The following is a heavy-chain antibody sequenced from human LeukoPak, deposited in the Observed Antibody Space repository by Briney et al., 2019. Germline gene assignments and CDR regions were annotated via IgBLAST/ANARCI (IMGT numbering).Heavy chain of an antibody. D-gene: IGHD1-14*01. CDR2: MDPKNGNI. Sequence: EASVKVSCKASGYTFTSYDINWVRQATGQGLEWMGWMDPKNGNIVYEQQFQGRVSITGNTSISTAYMELNSLRSEDTAVYYCAGARRGHGNRGLYYYYYMDVWGKGTTVTVSS. CDR1: GYTFTSYD. CDR3: AGARRGHGNRGLYYYYYMDV. V-gene: IGHV1-8*01. J-gene: IGHJ6*03.